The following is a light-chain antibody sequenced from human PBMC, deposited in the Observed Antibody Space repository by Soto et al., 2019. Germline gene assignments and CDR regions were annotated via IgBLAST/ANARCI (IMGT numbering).Light chain of an antibody. J-gene: IGKJ1*01. V-gene: IGKV3-20*01. CDR3: QQYDSSPKT. CDR1: QSVSSSY. CDR2: GAS. Sequence: EIVITHSPATLSLSPCERATLSFRASQSVSSSYLAWYQQKPGQAPRLLIYGASSRATGIPDRFSGSGSGTDFTLTISRLEPEDFAVYYCQQYDSSPKTFGQGTKV.